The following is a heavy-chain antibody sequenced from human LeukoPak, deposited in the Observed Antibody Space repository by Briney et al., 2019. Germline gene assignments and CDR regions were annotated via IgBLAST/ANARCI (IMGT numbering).Heavy chain of an antibody. J-gene: IGHJ6*03. D-gene: IGHD2-2*01. CDR3: AKAAEYQLLSGYYYYYYMDV. Sequence: GGSLRLSCAASGFTFSTYGMSWFRQAPGKGLEWVSAISGSGGSTYYADSVKGRFTISRDNSKNTLYLQMNSLRAEDTAVYYCAKAAEYQLLSGYYYYYYMDVWGKGTTVTISS. CDR2: ISGSGGST. V-gene: IGHV3-23*01. CDR1: GFTFSTYG.